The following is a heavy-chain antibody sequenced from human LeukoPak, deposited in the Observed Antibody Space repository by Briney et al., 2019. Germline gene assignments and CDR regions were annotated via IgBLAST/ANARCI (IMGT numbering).Heavy chain of an antibody. V-gene: IGHV4-61*02. J-gene: IGHJ1*01. D-gene: IGHD6-13*01. Sequence: PSQTLSLTCTVSGGSISSGSYYWSWIRQPAGKGLEWIGRIYTSGSTNYNPSLKSRVTISVDTSKNQFSLKLSSVTAADTAVYYCAYSSSWYPYFQHWGQGTLVTVSS. CDR3: AYSSSWYPYFQH. CDR1: GGSISSGSYY. CDR2: IYTSGST.